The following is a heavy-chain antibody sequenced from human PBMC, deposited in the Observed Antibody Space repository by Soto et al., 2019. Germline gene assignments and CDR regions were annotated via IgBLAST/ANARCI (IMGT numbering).Heavy chain of an antibody. V-gene: IGHV3-15*01. CDR1: GITFINAW. CDR2: IKNKADGGTT. Sequence: EVQLVESGGDLVKPGGCLRLSCAASGITFINAWMSWVRQAPGKGLEWVGRIKNKADGGTTDYAAPVRGRFTISRYDSKNTLFLQMNSLETEDTAVYYCTTDPGAYEDFWDQGTLVTVSS. D-gene: IGHD4-17*01. CDR3: TTDPGAYEDF. J-gene: IGHJ4*02.